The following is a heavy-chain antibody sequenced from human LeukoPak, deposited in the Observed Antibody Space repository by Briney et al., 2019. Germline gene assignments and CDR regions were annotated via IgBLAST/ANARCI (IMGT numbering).Heavy chain of an antibody. CDR3: ASSGYYGSGSYSAFDY. V-gene: IGHV1-69*13. D-gene: IGHD3-10*01. CDR2: IIPIFGTA. CDR1: GGTFSSYA. Sequence: SVNVSCKASGGTFSSYAISWVRQAPGQGLEWMGGIIPIFGTANYAQKFQGRVTITADESTSTAYMELSSLRSEDTAVYYCASSGYYGSGSYSAFDYWGQGTLVTVSS. J-gene: IGHJ4*02.